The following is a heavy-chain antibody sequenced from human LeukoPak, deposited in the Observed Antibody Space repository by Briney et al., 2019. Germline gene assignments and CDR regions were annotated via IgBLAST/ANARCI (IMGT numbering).Heavy chain of an antibody. D-gene: IGHD6-13*01. CDR2: INPNSGGT. V-gene: IGHV1-2*04. Sequence: GASVKVSCKASGYTFTGYYMHWVRHAPGQGLEWMGWINPNSGGTNYAQKFQGWVTMTRDTSISTAYMELSRLRSDDTAVYYCARDPNRYAAAHPFEYWGQGTLVTVSS. CDR3: ARDPNRYAAAHPFEY. CDR1: GYTFTGYY. J-gene: IGHJ4*02.